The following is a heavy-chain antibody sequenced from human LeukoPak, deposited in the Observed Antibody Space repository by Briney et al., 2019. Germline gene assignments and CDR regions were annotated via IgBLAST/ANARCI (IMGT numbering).Heavy chain of an antibody. V-gene: IGHV3-23*01. Sequence: GGSLRLSCAASGFTFSSYAMRWVRQAPGKGLEWVSAMSGSGGSTYYADSVKGRFTISRDNSKNTLYLQMNSQRAEDTAVYYCAKGRVAAASAGSYWGQGTLVTVSS. J-gene: IGHJ4*02. CDR1: GFTFSSYA. CDR3: AKGRVAAASAGSY. D-gene: IGHD6-13*01. CDR2: MSGSGGST.